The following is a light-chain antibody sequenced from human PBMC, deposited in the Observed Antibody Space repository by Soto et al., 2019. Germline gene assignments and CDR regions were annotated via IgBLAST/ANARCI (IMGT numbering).Light chain of an antibody. CDR1: QGIRND. CDR3: QQSYTKRT. J-gene: IGKJ1*01. CDR2: AAS. V-gene: IGKV1-39*01. Sequence: IQMTQSPSSLSASVVDRVTITCRASQGIRNDLGWYQQKPGKAPKLLIYAASSLQSGVPSRFSGSGSGTDFTLTISSLQPEDFATYYCQQSYTKRTFGQGTKVDIK.